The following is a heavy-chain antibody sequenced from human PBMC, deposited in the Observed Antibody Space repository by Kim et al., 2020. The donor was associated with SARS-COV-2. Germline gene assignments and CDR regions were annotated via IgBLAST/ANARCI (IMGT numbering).Heavy chain of an antibody. CDR1: GYTFTKYG. V-gene: IGHV1-3*01. CDR2: VNAGNGDT. D-gene: IGHD2-8*01. Sequence: ASVKVSCKASGYTFTKYGMHWVRQAPGQSLEWMGMVNAGNGDTHYSPKFQDRVTITRDTSATTAYMELSSLRSEDTAVYYCARPCFCADGICPYYDYGGQGTLVTVSS. CDR3: ARPCFCADGICPYYDY. J-gene: IGHJ4*02.